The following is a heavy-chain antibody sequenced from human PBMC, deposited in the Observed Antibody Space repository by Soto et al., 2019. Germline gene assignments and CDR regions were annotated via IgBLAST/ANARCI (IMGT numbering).Heavy chain of an antibody. CDR2: INAGNGNT. V-gene: IGHV1-3*01. D-gene: IGHD3-3*01. J-gene: IGHJ4*02. CDR3: ARSPILGYYDFWSGYYFDY. CDR1: GYTFTSYA. Sequence: GASVKVSCKASGYTFTSYAMHWVRQAPGQRLEWMGWINAGNGNTKYSQKFQGRVTITRDTSASTAYMELSSLRSEDTAVYYCARSPILGYYDFWSGYYFDYWGQGTLVTVSS.